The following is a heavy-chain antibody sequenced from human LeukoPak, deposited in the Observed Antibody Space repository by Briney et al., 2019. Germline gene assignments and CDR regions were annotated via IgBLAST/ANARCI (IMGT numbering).Heavy chain of an antibody. D-gene: IGHD3-10*01. CDR1: GGFISSNSYY. CDR2: IFFGGTT. V-gene: IGHV4-39*01. CDR3: ARQPYGELPRLDH. J-gene: IGHJ4*02. Sequence: SETLSLTCSVSGGFISSNSYYWGWIRQPPGKGLEWIGSIFFGGTTYYNPSLKSRVTMSVDTSKNQFSLRLSSVTASDTAVYFCARQPYGELPRLDHWGQGTLVTVSS.